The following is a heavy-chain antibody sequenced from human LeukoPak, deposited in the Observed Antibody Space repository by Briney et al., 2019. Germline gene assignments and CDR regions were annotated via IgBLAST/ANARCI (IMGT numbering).Heavy chain of an antibody. CDR1: GFTFSSYA. Sequence: PGGSLRLSCAASGFTFSSYAMSWVRQAPGKGLEWVSAISGSGGSTYYADSVKGRFTISRDNSKNTLYLQMNSLRAEDTAVYYCAKVRYTILGVVTNFDYWGQGTLVTVSS. CDR2: ISGSGGST. CDR3: AKVRYTILGVVTNFDY. J-gene: IGHJ4*02. V-gene: IGHV3-23*01. D-gene: IGHD3-3*01.